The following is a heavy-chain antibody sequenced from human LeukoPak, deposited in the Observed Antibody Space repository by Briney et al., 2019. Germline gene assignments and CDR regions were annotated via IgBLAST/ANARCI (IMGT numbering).Heavy chain of an antibody. D-gene: IGHD4-17*01. CDR3: ARASSPSYGDHVDYYYYYMDV. V-gene: IGHV4-34*01. Sequence: PSEPLSLTYAVYGGSFSGYYWSWLRQPPGKGLEWIGDINHRGSPNYTPSLKSRVTISVDTSKNPFCLKLSSVTAADTAVYYCARASSPSYGDHVDYYYYYMDVWGKGTTVTVSS. CDR2: INHRGSP. CDR1: GGSFSGYY. J-gene: IGHJ6*03.